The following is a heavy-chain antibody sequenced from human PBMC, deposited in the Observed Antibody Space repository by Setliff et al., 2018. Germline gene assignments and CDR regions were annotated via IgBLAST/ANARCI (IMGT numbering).Heavy chain of an antibody. CDR3: ATSPKKVTGSDYYNYYMDV. V-gene: IGHV1-18*01. CDR1: GYTFTSYA. J-gene: IGHJ6*03. D-gene: IGHD3-9*01. Sequence: ASVKVSCKASGYTFTSYAFSWVRQAPGQGLEWMGWISAYNGNTNYAQKFQGRVTMTTDTSTSTAYMELRSLRSDDTAVYYCATSPKKVTGSDYYNYYMDVWGKGTTVTVSS. CDR2: ISAYNGNT.